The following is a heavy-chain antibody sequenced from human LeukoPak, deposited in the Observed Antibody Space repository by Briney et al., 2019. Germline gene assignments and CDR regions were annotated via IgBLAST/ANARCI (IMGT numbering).Heavy chain of an antibody. CDR2: ISGSGGST. D-gene: IGHD4-17*01. V-gene: IGHV3-23*01. Sequence: PGGSLRLSCAASGFTFSSYAMSWVRQAPGKGLEWVSAISGSGGSTYYADSVKGRFTISRDNSKNTLYLQMNSLRAEDTAVYYCAKAFRYGDYRNWFDPWGQGTLVTVSS. CDR1: GFTFSSYA. CDR3: AKAFRYGDYRNWFDP. J-gene: IGHJ5*02.